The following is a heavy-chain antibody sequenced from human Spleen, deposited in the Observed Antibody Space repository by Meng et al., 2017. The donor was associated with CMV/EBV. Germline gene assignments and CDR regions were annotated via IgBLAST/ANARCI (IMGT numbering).Heavy chain of an antibody. D-gene: IGHD6-19*01. J-gene: IGHJ4*02. Sequence: SETLSLTCTVSGVSISGYYWSWIRQPPGKGLEWIGYIFSSENTNYNPSLKSRVTLSVDTSKNQFSLKLSSVTAADTAVYYCARLGIAVAGADDYWGQGTLVTVSS. CDR1: GVSISGYY. V-gene: IGHV4-59*01. CDR3: ARLGIAVAGADDY. CDR2: IFSSENT.